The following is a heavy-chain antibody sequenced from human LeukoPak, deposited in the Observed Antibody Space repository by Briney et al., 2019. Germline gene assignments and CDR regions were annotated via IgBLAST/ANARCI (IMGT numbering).Heavy chain of an antibody. CDR3: VRGEEQLVAFDY. CDR1: GFTFSSYG. V-gene: IGHV3-30*03. CDR2: ISYDGSNK. Sequence: GGSLRLSCAASGFTFSSYGMHWVRQAPGKGLEWVAVISYDGSNKYYADSVKGRFTISRDNSKNTLYLQMNSLRAEDTAVYYCVRGEEQLVAFDYWGQGTLVTVSS. D-gene: IGHD6-13*01. J-gene: IGHJ4*02.